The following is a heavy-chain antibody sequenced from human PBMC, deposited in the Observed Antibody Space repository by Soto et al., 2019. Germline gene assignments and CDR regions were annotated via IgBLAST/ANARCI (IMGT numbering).Heavy chain of an antibody. CDR1: GFTVSSNY. CDR2: IYSDGST. Sequence: GGSLRLSCAASGFTVSSNYMSWVRQAPGKGLEWVSVIYSDGSTYYAASVKGRLTISRDNSKNTLYLQMNSLRAADTAVYYCSAPVLGCCCLGNCYSFDIWGQGTMVTVSS. D-gene: IGHD2-21*02. V-gene: IGHV3-53*01. CDR3: SAPVLGCCCLGNCYSFDI. J-gene: IGHJ3*02.